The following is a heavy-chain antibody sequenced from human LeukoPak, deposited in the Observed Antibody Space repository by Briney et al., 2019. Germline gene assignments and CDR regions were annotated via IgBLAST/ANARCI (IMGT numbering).Heavy chain of an antibody. CDR2: IGSSGRTT. J-gene: IGHJ4*02. D-gene: IGHD6-19*01. CDR1: GFNFSDYY. Sequence: GGSLRLSCAASGFNFSDYYIHWIRQAPGKGLEWVSYIGSSGRTTYYTESVKGRFTISRDNAKNSLYLQMTSLRVEDTAMFYCARDLTSGWLTADYWGQGTLVTVSS. V-gene: IGHV3-11*01. CDR3: ARDLTSGWLTADY.